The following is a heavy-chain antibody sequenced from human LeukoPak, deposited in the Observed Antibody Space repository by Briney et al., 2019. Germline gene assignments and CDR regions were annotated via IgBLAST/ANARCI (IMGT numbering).Heavy chain of an antibody. CDR2: ISGTGVTT. CDR1: GLTFSSYA. J-gene: IGHJ4*02. D-gene: IGHD6-25*01. CDR3: TKSLGSRLGYFGS. V-gene: IGHV3-23*01. Sequence: GGSLRLSCAASGLTFSSYAMKWVRQAPGKGLEWVSSISGTGVTTYYADSVKGRFTISRDNSKSTLHLQMNSLRAEDTAVYYCTKSLGSRLGYFGSWGRGTLVTVSS.